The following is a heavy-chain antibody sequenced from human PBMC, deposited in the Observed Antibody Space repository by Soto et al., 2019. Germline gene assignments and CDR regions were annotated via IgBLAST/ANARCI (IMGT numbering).Heavy chain of an antibody. CDR1: GYTFTSHA. CDR2: INAGNGNT. CDR3: ARAVGGPTSNLDY. V-gene: IGHV1-3*01. J-gene: IGHJ4*02. Sequence: ASVKVSCKASGYTFTSHAMHWVRQAPGQRLEWMGWINAGNGNTKYSQKFQGRVTITRDTSASTAYMELSSLRSEDTAVYYCARAVGGPTSNLDYWGQGTLVTVSS. D-gene: IGHD3-16*01.